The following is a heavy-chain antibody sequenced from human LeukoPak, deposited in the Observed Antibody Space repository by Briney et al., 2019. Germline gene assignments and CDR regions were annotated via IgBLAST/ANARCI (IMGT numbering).Heavy chain of an antibody. J-gene: IGHJ4*02. Sequence: GGSLRLSCAASGFTFSSYTMSWVRQAPGKGLEWVSTITTSDGNTYYADSVKGRFTISRDNSKNTLYLQMNSLRAEDTAVYYCARGTRDYWGQGTLVTVSS. V-gene: IGHV3-23*01. CDR3: ARGTRDY. CDR2: ITTSDGNT. CDR1: GFTFSSYT.